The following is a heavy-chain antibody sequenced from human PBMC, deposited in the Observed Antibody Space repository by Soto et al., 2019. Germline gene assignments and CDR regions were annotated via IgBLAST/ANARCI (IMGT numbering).Heavy chain of an antibody. J-gene: IGHJ3*02. Sequence: SETLSLTCTVSGGSISSYYWSWIRQPPGKGLEWIGYIYYSGSTNYNPSLKSRVTISVDTSKNQFSLRLSSVTAADTAVYYCARRWGGTFDIWGQGTMVTVSS. D-gene: IGHD3-10*01. CDR1: GGSISSYY. CDR2: IYYSGST. CDR3: ARRWGGTFDI. V-gene: IGHV4-59*08.